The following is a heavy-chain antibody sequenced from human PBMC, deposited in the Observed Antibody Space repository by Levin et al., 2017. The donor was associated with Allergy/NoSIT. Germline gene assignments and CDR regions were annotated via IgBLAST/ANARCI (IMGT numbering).Heavy chain of an antibody. D-gene: IGHD3-3*01. J-gene: IGHJ4*02. CDR3: ARGTYYDFRSGSVTFDH. V-gene: IGHV4-4*07. Sequence: LSQTLSLTCTVSGDSFSSYFWTWLRQPAGKGLEWIGHIYPTGSANYNPSLKSRGSMSVDMSKNQFSLKLTSVTAADTAVYYCARGTYYDFRSGSVTFDHWGQGTLVTVSS. CDR1: GDSFSSYF. CDR2: IYPTGSA.